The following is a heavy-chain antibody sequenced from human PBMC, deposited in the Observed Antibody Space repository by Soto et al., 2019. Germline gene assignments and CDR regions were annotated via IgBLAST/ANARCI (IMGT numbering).Heavy chain of an antibody. J-gene: IGHJ4*02. CDR2: IWYDGSNE. D-gene: IGHD6-19*01. CDR1: GFTFSGYG. Sequence: QVQLVESGGGVVQPGRSLRLSCAASGFTFSGYGMHWVRQAPGKGLEWVAVIWYDGSNENYADTVKGRLTISRDNSKNTLYLQMNSLRDEDTAVYYCARRFSSGWYADYWGQGTLVTVS. V-gene: IGHV3-33*01. CDR3: ARRFSSGWYADY.